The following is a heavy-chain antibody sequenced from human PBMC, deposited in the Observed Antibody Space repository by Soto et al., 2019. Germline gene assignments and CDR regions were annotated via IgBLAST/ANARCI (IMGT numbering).Heavy chain of an antibody. Sequence: EVQLVESGGGLVQPGGSLRLSCAASGFTFSSYWMHWVRQAPGKGLVWVSRINSDGSSTSYAAPVKGRFTISRDNXNXPXXLHMNRLRAEDTAVYYCARDYNYYGSGSYYYGMDVWGQGTTVTVSS. J-gene: IGHJ6*02. CDR3: ARDYNYYGSGSYYYGMDV. V-gene: IGHV3-74*01. CDR1: GFTFSSYW. D-gene: IGHD3-10*01. CDR2: INSDGSST.